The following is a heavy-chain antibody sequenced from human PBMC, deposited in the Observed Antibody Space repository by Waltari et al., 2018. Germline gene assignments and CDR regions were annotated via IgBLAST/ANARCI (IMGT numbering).Heavy chain of an antibody. CDR3: ARQHRDRDWFDP. J-gene: IGHJ5*02. D-gene: IGHD3-10*01. CDR1: GGSISSYY. Sequence: QVQLQESGPGLVKPSETLSLTCTVSGGSISSYYWSWIRQPPGKGLEWIGYIYYSGSTNYNPSLKSRVTISVDTSKNQFSLKLSSVTAADTAVYYCARQHRDRDWFDPWGQGTLVTVSS. V-gene: IGHV4-59*08. CDR2: IYYSGST.